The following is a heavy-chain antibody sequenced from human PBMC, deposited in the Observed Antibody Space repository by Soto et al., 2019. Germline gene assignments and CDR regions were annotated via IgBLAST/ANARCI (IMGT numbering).Heavy chain of an antibody. CDR2: IKQDGSEK. V-gene: IGHV3-7*01. CDR3: ARDSDYGEDYNHGMDV. J-gene: IGHJ6*02. D-gene: IGHD4-17*01. CDR1: GFTFSIHW. Sequence: PGGSLRLSCAASGFTFSIHWMSWVRQAPGNGLEWVANIKQDGSEKNYVDSVKGRFTISRDNAKNSLYLQMNSLRAEDTAVYFCARDSDYGEDYNHGMDVWGQGTTVTVSS.